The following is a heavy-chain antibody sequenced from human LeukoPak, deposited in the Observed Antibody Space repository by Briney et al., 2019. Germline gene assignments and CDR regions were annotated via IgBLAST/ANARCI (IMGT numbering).Heavy chain of an antibody. CDR1: GYTFTSYD. V-gene: IGHV1-8*03. J-gene: IGHJ6*03. D-gene: IGHD2-2*01. CDR3: ARGVDCSSTSCYPYYYYYYMDV. CDR2: MNPNSGNT. Sequence: ASVKVSCKASGYTFTSYDINWVRQATRQGLEWMGWMNPNSGNTGYAQKFQGRVTITRNTSISTAYMELSSLRSEDTAVYYCARGVDCSSTSCYPYYYYYYMDVWGKGTTVTVSS.